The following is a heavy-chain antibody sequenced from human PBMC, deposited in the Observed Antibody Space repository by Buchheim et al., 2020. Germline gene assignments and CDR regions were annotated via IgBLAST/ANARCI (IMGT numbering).Heavy chain of an antibody. J-gene: IGHJ5*02. CDR1: GFTFSSYA. CDR3: ARRMTFGATPGLDP. V-gene: IGHV3-23*04. Sequence: EVQVVESGGGLVQPGGSLRLSCAASGFTFSSYAMTWVRQAPGKGLEWVSTIFNFAGGTYYADSVKGRFTISRDNSQNMVYLQMNTLGAEDTALYYCARRMTFGATPGLDPWGQGTL. CDR2: IFNFAGGT. D-gene: IGHD3/OR15-3a*01.